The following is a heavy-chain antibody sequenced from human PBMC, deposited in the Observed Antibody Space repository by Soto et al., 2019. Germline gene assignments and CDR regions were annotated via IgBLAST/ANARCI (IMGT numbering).Heavy chain of an antibody. Sequence: ASVKVSCKASGYTFNGNYLHCVRQSPLQRLEWMGWINPKSGGTNYAQKFQGRVTMTRDTSLSTAYMELSSLRSDDTAVYYCARGERGVPTAAYFYGMDVWGQGTTVTVSS. CDR2: INPKSGGT. D-gene: IGHD2-2*01. CDR1: GYTFNGNY. CDR3: ARGERGVPTAAYFYGMDV. J-gene: IGHJ6*02. V-gene: IGHV1-2*02.